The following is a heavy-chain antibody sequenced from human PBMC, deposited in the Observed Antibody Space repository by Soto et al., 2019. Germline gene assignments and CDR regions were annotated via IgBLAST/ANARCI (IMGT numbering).Heavy chain of an antibody. V-gene: IGHV1-46*01. Sequence: ASVKVSCKASGYTFTNYYMHWVRQAPGQGLEWMGIINPSGGSTRYAQKFQDRVTMTWDTSTSTVFMELSSLRSDDTAVYYCARGDEFSITASLMHAFDIWGQGTMVT. CDR2: INPSGGST. J-gene: IGHJ3*02. CDR1: GYTFTNYY. D-gene: IGHD6-13*01. CDR3: ARGDEFSITASLMHAFDI.